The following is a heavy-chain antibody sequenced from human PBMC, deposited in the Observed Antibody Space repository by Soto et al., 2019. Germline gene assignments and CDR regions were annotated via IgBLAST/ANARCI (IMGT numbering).Heavy chain of an antibody. V-gene: IGHV4-31*03. CDR3: ARRTSGGSWTDY. Sequence: NPSETLSLTCTVSGGSINSGGYYWSWIRQHPGKGLEWIGYIYYSGGAYYNPSLKSRVTISVDTSKNQFYLKLSSVTAADTAIYYCARRTSGGSWTDYWGQGILVTVSS. J-gene: IGHJ4*02. D-gene: IGHD2-15*01. CDR2: IYYSGGA. CDR1: GGSINSGGYY.